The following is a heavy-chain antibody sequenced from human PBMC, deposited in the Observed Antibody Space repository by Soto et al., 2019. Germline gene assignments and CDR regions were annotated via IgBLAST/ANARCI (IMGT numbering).Heavy chain of an antibody. J-gene: IGHJ6*02. Sequence: SGPTLVNPTETLTVACTFSGFSLTSPGMCVSWIRQSPGKALEWLALIERDDDDKYYSTSLKTRLTISKDTRKNQVVLTMANMDPADTATYYCARSIRGPRRFNGMGVWGQGTTVTVS. CDR3: ARSIRGPRRFNGMGV. CDR2: IERDDDDK. D-gene: IGHD1-20*01. CDR1: GFSLTSPGMC. V-gene: IGHV2-70*13.